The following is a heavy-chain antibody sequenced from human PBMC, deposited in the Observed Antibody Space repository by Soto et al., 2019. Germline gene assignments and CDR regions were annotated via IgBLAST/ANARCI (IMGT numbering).Heavy chain of an antibody. J-gene: IGHJ3*02. CDR2: ISGSGGST. D-gene: IGHD3-16*01. Sequence: GGSLRLPCAAFGFTFSSFAMSWVRQAPGKGLEWVSAISGSGGSTYYADSVKGRFTISRDNSKNTLYLQMNSLRAEDTAVYYCAKDLRLGVEAFDIWGQGTMVTVS. V-gene: IGHV3-23*01. CDR3: AKDLRLGVEAFDI. CDR1: GFTFSSFA.